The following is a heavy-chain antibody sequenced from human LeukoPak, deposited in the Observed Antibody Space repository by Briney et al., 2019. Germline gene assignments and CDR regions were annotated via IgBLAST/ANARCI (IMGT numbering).Heavy chain of an antibody. Sequence: SETLSLTCTVSSGSISSSSYYWGWIRQPPGKGLEWIGTIYYSGSTYYNPSLKSRVTISVDTSKNQFSLKLSSVTAADTAVYYCARHGAYGGDSEVVDYWGQGTLVTVSS. CDR3: ARHGAYGGDSEVVDY. CDR1: SGSISSSSYY. J-gene: IGHJ4*02. V-gene: IGHV4-39*01. CDR2: IYYSGST. D-gene: IGHD4-23*01.